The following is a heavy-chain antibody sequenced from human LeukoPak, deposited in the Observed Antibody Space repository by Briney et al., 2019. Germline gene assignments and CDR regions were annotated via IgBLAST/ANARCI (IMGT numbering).Heavy chain of an antibody. CDR2: IYYSGST. Sequence: SETLSLTCTVSGGSIGSGGYYWSWIRQHPGKGLEWIGYIYYSGSTYYNPSLKSRVTISVDTSKNQFSLKLSSVTAADTAVYYCARAAGDLPFDYWGQGTLVTVSS. J-gene: IGHJ4*02. CDR3: ARAAGDLPFDY. V-gene: IGHV4-31*03. D-gene: IGHD2-21*01. CDR1: GGSIGSGGYY.